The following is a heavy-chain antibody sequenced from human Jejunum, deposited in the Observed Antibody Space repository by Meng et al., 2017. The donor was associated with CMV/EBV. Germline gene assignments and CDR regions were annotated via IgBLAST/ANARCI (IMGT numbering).Heavy chain of an antibody. Sequence: SGFTFSSFNMHWVRQAPGKGLELVSSISHSGNNIFYADSLKGRFTISRDNAKNSLYLQMESLRADDSAVYYCARDAIPGDPNVFDVWGQGTVVTVSS. V-gene: IGHV3-21*01. D-gene: IGHD7-27*01. J-gene: IGHJ3*01. CDR1: GFTFSSFN. CDR3: ARDAIPGDPNVFDV. CDR2: ISHSGNNI.